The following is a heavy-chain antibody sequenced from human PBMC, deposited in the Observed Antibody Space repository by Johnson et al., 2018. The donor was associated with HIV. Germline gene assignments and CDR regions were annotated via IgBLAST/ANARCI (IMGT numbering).Heavy chain of an antibody. V-gene: IGHV3-48*03. CDR3: AKDTSSAGVNAFGV. CDR2: ISSSGSTI. J-gene: IGHJ3*01. CDR1: GFSFSTYE. Sequence: VQLVESRGGVVQPGRSLRLSCVASGFSFSTYEMNWVRQVPGKGLEWVSYISSSGSTIYYADSVKGRFTISRDNAKNSLYLQMNSLRADDTALYYCAKDTSSAGVNAFGVWGQGTVVTVSS. D-gene: IGHD6-13*01.